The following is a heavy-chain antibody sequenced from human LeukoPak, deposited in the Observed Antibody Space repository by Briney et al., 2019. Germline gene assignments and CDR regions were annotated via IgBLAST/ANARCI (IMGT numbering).Heavy chain of an antibody. CDR2: IYSGGST. J-gene: IGHJ4*02. CDR1: GFTVSSNY. Sequence: GRSLRLSCAASGFTVSSNYMSWVRQAPGKGLEWVSVIYSGGSTYYADSVKGRFTISRDNSKNTLYLQMNSLRAEDTAVYYCAREYRDGYNEFDYWGQGTLVTVSS. CDR3: AREYRDGYNEFDY. D-gene: IGHD5-24*01. V-gene: IGHV3-66*02.